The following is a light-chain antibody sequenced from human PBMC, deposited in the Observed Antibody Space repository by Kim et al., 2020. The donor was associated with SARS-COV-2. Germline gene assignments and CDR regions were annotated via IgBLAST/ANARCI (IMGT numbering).Light chain of an antibody. CDR1: NIGSKI. Sequence: APGKTARITCGGNNIGSKIVHLYQHKPGQAPVLVLHYDRDRPSGIPERFSGSNSGNTATLTISRVEAGDEADYYCQVWDSSSDHRVFGGGTQLTVL. CDR3: QVWDSSSDHRV. V-gene: IGLV3-21*04. CDR2: YDR. J-gene: IGLJ3*02.